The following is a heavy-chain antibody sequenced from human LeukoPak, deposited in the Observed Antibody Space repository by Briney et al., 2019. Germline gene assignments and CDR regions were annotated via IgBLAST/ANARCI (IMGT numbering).Heavy chain of an antibody. D-gene: IGHD4-17*01. Sequence: GGSLRLSCAASGFTFTSYAMSWVRQAPGKGLEWVSGISSSGGTTYYADSVKGRFTISRDNSKNTLYLQMNSLRAEDTAVYYCASYSYGDYKDYWGQGTLVTVSS. V-gene: IGHV3-23*01. J-gene: IGHJ4*02. CDR1: GFTFTSYA. CDR3: ASYSYGDYKDY. CDR2: ISSSGGTT.